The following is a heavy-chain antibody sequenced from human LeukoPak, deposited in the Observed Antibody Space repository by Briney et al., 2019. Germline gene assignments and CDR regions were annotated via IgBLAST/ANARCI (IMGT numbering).Heavy chain of an antibody. J-gene: IGHJ4*02. V-gene: IGHV4-30-4*01. CDR2: IYYSRST. D-gene: IGHD5-24*01. CDR1: GASISSGGYY. Sequence: SQTLSLTCTVSGASISSGGYYWNWLRQPPGKGLEWIGYIYYSRSTSYSPSLKSRLTISVDTSKNQFSLKLSSVTAADTAVYYCARDGYNSGYFDYWGQGTLVTVSS. CDR3: ARDGYNSGYFDY.